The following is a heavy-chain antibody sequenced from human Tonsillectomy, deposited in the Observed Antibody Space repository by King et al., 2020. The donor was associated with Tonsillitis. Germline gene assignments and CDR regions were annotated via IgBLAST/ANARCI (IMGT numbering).Heavy chain of an antibody. CDR3: ARDNFSYDFWSAYPGDY. CDR2: IYSSGGT. J-gene: IGHJ4*02. Sequence: VQLQESGPGLVKPSETLSLTCTVSGGAIRSYSWSWIRQPDGKGLEWIGRIYSSGGTNSNPSLQSRVTISIDTSNNHFSLELTSVTAADTAVYYCARDNFSYDFWSAYPGDYWGQGTLVTVSS. CDR1: GGAIRSYS. D-gene: IGHD3-3*01. V-gene: IGHV4-4*07.